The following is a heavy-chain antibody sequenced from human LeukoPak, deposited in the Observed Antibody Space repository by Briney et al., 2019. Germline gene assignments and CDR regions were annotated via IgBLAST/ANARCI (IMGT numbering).Heavy chain of an antibody. CDR3: ARASVHYDILTGYYGSGAFDI. CDR2: IKQDGSEK. D-gene: IGHD3-9*01. CDR1: GFTFSSYW. Sequence: SGGSLRPSCAASGFTFSSYWMSWVRQAPGKGLEWVANIKQDGSEKYYVDSVKGRFTISRDKAKNSLYLQMNSLRAEDTAVYYCARASVHYDILTGYYGSGAFDIWGQGTMVTVSS. J-gene: IGHJ3*02. V-gene: IGHV3-7*01.